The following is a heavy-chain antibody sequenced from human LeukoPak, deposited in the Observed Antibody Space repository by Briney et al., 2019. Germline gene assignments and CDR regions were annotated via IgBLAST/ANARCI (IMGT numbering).Heavy chain of an antibody. CDR3: ARVGFGGYSYGYVDF. J-gene: IGHJ4*02. D-gene: IGHD5-18*01. CDR1: GGSISSSRYS. Sequence: SETLFLTCTVSGGSISSSRYSWGWIRQPPGKGLEWIGTIYDSGSTYYNPSLKSRVTISADTSKNQLSLRLSSVTAADTAVYYCARVGFGGYSYGYVDFWGQGTQVTVSS. CDR2: IYDSGST. V-gene: IGHV4-39*01.